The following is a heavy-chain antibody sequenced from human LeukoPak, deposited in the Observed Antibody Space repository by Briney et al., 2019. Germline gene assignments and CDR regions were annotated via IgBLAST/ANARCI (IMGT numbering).Heavy chain of an antibody. CDR1: GYTFTSYG. CDR3: ARDAHDYVWGNQPRWFDP. J-gene: IGHJ5*02. V-gene: IGHV1-18*01. Sequence: GASVKLSCTASGYTFTSYGISWVRQAPGQGLEWMGWISAYNGNTNYAQKLQGRVTMTTDTSTSTAYMELRSLRSDDTAVYYCARDAHDYVWGNQPRWFDPWGQGTLVTVSS. CDR2: ISAYNGNT. D-gene: IGHD3-16*01.